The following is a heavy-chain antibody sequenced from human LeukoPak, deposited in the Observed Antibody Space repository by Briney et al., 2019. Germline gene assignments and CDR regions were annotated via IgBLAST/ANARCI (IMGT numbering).Heavy chain of an antibody. J-gene: IGHJ4*02. V-gene: IGHV3-30*02. CDR3: AKDRSGYGLDY. Sequence: GESLRLSCAASGFTFSTYGMHWVRQAPGKGLEWVAFIRYDGSIRYYADSVKGRFTISRDNSQNTLYLQMNGLRPEGTGVYYCAKDRSGYGLDYWGQGTLVTVSS. CDR2: IRYDGSIR. CDR1: GFTFSTYG. D-gene: IGHD5-12*01.